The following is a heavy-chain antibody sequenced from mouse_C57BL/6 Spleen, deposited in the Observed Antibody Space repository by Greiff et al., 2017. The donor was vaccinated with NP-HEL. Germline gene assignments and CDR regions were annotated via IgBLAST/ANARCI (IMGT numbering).Heavy chain of an antibody. CDR1: GYTFTSYW. J-gene: IGHJ1*03. D-gene: IGHD2-4*01. V-gene: IGHV1-7*01. CDR2: INPSSGYT. Sequence: VQLQQSGAELAKPGASVKLSCKASGYTFTSYWMHWVKQRPGQGLEWIGNINPSSGYTKYNQKFKDKATLTADKSSSTAYMQLSSLTYEDSAVYYCAGDYDDWYFDVWGTGTTVTVSS. CDR3: AGDYDDWYFDV.